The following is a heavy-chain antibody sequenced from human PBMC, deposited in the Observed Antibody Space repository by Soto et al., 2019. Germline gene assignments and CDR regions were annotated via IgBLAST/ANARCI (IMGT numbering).Heavy chain of an antibody. Sequence: GGSLRLSCSASGFTFNTFAMHWVRQTPGKGLEFVSAISSNGGNTYYADSAKGRFAISRDNSKNTLYLQMYSLRPEDTALYYCVKEGYMRSDWYGRFDCWGQGTLVTVSS. CDR2: ISSNGGNT. J-gene: IGHJ4*02. D-gene: IGHD6-19*01. V-gene: IGHV3-64D*06. CDR1: GFTFNTFA. CDR3: VKEGYMRSDWYGRFDC.